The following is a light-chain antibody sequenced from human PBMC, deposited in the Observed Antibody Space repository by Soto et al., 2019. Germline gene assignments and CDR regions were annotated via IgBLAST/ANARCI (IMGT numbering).Light chain of an antibody. V-gene: IGLV2-14*01. Sequence: QSALTQSPSASGSPGQSVTISCTGTSSDVGGYNYVSWYQHHPGKAPKLMIYEVSSRPSGVSNRFSGSKSGNTASLTISGLQAEDEAQYYCSSYSSANTVIFGGGTKLTVL. CDR1: SSDVGGYNY. CDR2: EVS. CDR3: SSYSSANTVI. J-gene: IGLJ2*01.